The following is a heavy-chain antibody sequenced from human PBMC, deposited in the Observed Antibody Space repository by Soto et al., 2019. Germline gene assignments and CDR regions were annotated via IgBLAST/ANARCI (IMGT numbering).Heavy chain of an antibody. CDR1: GGSISSYY. Sequence: SETLSLTCTVSGGSISSYYWSWIRQPPGKGLEWIGYIYYSGSTNYNPSLKSRVTISVDTSKNQFSLELSRLRSDDTAVYYCARGPTLRFLEWRPYRSFDPWGQGTLVTVSS. V-gene: IGHV4-59*01. J-gene: IGHJ5*02. CDR3: ARGPTLRFLEWRPYRSFDP. CDR2: IYYSGST. D-gene: IGHD3-3*01.